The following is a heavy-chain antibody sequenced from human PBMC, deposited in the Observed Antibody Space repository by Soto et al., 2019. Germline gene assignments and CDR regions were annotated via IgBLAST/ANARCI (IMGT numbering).Heavy chain of an antibody. J-gene: IGHJ4*02. CDR1: GYSISTSYY. V-gene: IGHV4-39*01. CDR2: IYYSGST. CDR3: APHELLEELLDY. Sequence: SETQSLTCAVSGYSISTSYYWGWFRQPPGKGLEWIGSIYYSGSTYYNPSLKSRVTISVDTSKNPFSLKLSSVNAADTAVYYCAPHELLEELLDYWGRGSLLTLSP. D-gene: IGHD1-7*01.